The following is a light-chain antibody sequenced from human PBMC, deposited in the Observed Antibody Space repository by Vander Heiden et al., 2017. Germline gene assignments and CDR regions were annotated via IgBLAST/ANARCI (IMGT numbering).Light chain of an antibody. Sequence: DIVLTQSLATLSLSPGEIATLSCRASQSVSSYLAWYQQKPGQAPRLLIYDASTRATGIPARFSGSGSGTDFTLTISSLVPEDFAVYYCQQCYNWPPGFGGGTKVEIK. V-gene: IGKV3-11*01. CDR3: QQCYNWPPG. CDR2: DAS. J-gene: IGKJ4*01. CDR1: QSVSSY.